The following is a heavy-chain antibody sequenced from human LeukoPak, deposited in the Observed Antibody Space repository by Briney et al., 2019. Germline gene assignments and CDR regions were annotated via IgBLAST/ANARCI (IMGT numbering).Heavy chain of an antibody. Sequence: ASVKVSCKASGYTFTSYYMHWVRQAPGQGLEWMGIINPSGGSTSYAQKFQGRVTITRDTSASTAYMELSSLRSEDTAVYYCARDLGVGYNLFDYWGQGTLVTVSS. CDR1: GYTFTSYY. CDR2: INPSGGST. J-gene: IGHJ4*02. V-gene: IGHV1-46*01. CDR3: ARDLGVGYNLFDY. D-gene: IGHD5-24*01.